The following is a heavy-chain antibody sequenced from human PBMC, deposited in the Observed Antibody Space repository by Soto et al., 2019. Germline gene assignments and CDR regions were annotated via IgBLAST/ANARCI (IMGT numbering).Heavy chain of an antibody. D-gene: IGHD1-26*01. V-gene: IGHV3-33*05. Sequence: QVQLVESGGGVVQPGRSLRLSCAASGFTFSSYGMHWVRQAPGKGLEWVAVIAYDGSNKHYADSVKCRVTISRNDPKNTMYLQMNMLRAEYAAVDYCARSPYSVSYLAYFDYWGQGTLVTVTS. J-gene: IGHJ4*02. CDR2: IAYDGSNK. CDR1: GFTFSSYG. CDR3: ARSPYSVSYLAYFDY.